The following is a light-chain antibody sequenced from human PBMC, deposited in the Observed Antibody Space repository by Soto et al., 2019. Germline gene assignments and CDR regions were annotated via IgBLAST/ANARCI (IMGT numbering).Light chain of an antibody. CDR3: SSYTSSSTLDV. Sequence: QSVLTQPDSLSGSPGQSITISCTGTSSDIGDYNYVSWFQQHPGKAPKLMIYDVSNRPSGVSNRFSGSKSGNTASLTISGLQAEDEADYYCSSYTSSSTLDVFGTGTKVTVL. CDR2: DVS. V-gene: IGLV2-14*03. CDR1: SSDIGDYNY. J-gene: IGLJ1*01.